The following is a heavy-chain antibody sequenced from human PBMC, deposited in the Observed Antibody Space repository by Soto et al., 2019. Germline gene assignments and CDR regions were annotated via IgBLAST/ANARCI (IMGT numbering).Heavy chain of an antibody. CDR2: ISPSGDDT. CDR3: AKAKSLRSVRGSSFDS. D-gene: IGHD6-19*01. CDR1: EFMFSSYA. J-gene: IGHJ4*02. V-gene: IGHV3-23*05. Sequence: EVQLLESGGGLVQPGGSPRLSCDASEFMFSSYAMSWVRQAPGKGLEWVSTISPSGDDTYYADSVRGRFTISRDNSRNTVSLQVNSLTTEDTARYYCAKAKSLRSVRGSSFDSWGQGALVTVSS.